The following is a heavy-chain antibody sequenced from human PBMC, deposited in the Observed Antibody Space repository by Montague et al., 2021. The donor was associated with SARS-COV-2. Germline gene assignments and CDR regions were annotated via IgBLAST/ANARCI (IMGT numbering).Heavy chain of an antibody. J-gene: IGHJ4*02. D-gene: IGHD3-22*01. V-gene: IGHV4-34*01. CDR3: AMGHLSASMIVVVFTSASYSFDY. CDR1: GGSFGDDH. Sequence: SETLSLTCGVYGGSFGDDHWSWIRQPPGKGLEWIGDIKQSGSTNYNPSLKSRVTISVDTSKNQFSLKLTSVTAADTAVYFCAMGHLSASMIVVVFTSASYSFDYWGQGAQVTVSS. CDR2: IKQSGST.